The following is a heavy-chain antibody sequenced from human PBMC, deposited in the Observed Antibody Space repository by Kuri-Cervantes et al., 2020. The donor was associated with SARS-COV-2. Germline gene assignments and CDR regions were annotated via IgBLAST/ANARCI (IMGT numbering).Heavy chain of an antibody. CDR3: ARVDV. J-gene: IGHJ6*04. CDR2: VYFSGTT. CDR1: GGSTSSQSYY. Sequence: SETLSLTCTVSGGSTSSQSYYWGWIRQPPGKGLEWIGSVYFSGTTYYNPSLKSRVTISLDTSKNQFSLKLSSVTAADTAVYYCARVDVWGKGTTVTVSS. V-gene: IGHV4-39*07.